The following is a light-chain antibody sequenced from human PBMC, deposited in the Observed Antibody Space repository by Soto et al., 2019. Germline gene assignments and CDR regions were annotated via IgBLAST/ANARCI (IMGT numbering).Light chain of an antibody. CDR3: QSYDRSLSGSV. CDR2: DNN. Sequence: QSVLTQPPSVSGAPGQRVTISCTGSTSNIGAGYDVHWYQQLPGRAPKLLIYDNNNRPSGIPDRFSGSKSGTSASLATSRLLAEDEADYYCQSYDRSLSGSVFGTGTKVTVL. J-gene: IGLJ1*01. V-gene: IGLV1-40*01. CDR1: TSNIGAGYD.